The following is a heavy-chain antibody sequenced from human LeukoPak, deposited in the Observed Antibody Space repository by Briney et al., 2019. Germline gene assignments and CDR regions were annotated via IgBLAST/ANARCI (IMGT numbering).Heavy chain of an antibody. CDR2: IYRGGST. D-gene: IGHD3-3*01. J-gene: IGHJ5*02. V-gene: IGHV3-66*01. CDR3: ARDKSDFPFDA. Sequence: GGSLRLSCAASGLTVSSNYISWVRQAPGKGLEWVSTIYRGGSTSYADSVKGRFTISRDISKNTVFLQMNSLRADDTAVYYCARDKSDFPFDAWGQGTLVTVSS. CDR1: GLTVSSNY.